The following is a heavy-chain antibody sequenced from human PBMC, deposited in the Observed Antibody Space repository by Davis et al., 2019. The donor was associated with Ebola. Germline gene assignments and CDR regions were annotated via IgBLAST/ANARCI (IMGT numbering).Heavy chain of an antibody. CDR3: ARSQNYYDSSGYYPGFDY. J-gene: IGHJ4*02. CDR2: ISGGGSGT. V-gene: IGHV3-23*01. Sequence: PGGSLRLSCAASGFTFSSYPMSWVRQAPGKGLEWVSAISGGGSGTYYADSVKGRFTISRDNSKNTLYLQMNSLRAEDTAVYYCARSQNYYDSSGYYPGFDYWGQGTLVTVSS. CDR1: GFTFSSYP. D-gene: IGHD3-22*01.